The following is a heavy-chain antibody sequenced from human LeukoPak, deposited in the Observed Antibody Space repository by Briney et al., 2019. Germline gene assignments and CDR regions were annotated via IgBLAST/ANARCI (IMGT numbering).Heavy chain of an antibody. J-gene: IGHJ6*02. CDR3: ARIQAVGVPVAIDAYYSYGMDV. D-gene: IGHD2-2*02. V-gene: IGHV1-69*04. CDR2: FTPILGIA. CDR1: GGSFSRNA. Sequence: SVKVSCKASGGSFSRNAISWVRQAPGQGVEWMGRFTPILGIATYAQKFQGRVTITADRSTSTAYMELSSLRSEDTAVYYCARIQAVGVPVAIDAYYSYGMDVWGQGTAVTVSS.